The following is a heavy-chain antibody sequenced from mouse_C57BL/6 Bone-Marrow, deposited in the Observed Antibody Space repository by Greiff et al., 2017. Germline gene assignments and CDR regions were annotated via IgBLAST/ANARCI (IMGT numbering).Heavy chain of an antibody. CDR3: TAPYYYYGSGRFDY. Sequence: VQLKQSGAELVRPGASVKLSCTASGFNIKDDYMLWVKQRPEQGLEWIGWIDPENGDTEYASKFQGKATITADTSSNTAYLQLSSLTSEDTAVYYCTAPYYYYGSGRFDYWGQGTTLTVSS. D-gene: IGHD1-1*01. CDR2: IDPENGDT. J-gene: IGHJ2*01. V-gene: IGHV14-4*01. CDR1: GFNIKDDY.